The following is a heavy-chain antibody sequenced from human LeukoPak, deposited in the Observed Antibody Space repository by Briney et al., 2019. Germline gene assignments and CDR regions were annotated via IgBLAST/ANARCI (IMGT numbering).Heavy chain of an antibody. V-gene: IGHV4-4*07. J-gene: IGHJ4*02. D-gene: IGHD5-12*01. CDR2: IYTSGST. Sequence: PSETLSLICTVSGGSFSGYFWSWIRQPAGKGLEWIGRIYTSGSTNYNPSLKSRVTMSVDTSKNQFSLKLSSVTAADTAVYYCAREPVATRFDYWGQGTLVTVSS. CDR1: GGSFSGYF. CDR3: AREPVATRFDY.